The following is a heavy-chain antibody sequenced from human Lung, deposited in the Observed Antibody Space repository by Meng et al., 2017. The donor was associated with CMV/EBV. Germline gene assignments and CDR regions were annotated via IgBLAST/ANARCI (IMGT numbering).Heavy chain of an antibody. CDR3: ARPFAIRPMLGYYYGLDV. D-gene: IGHD6-6*01. J-gene: IGHJ6*02. V-gene: IGHV3-53*01. CDR2: IYSADRA. CDR1: GFTVTDNY. Sequence: SXAASGFTVTDNYMIWVRQAPGKGLEWVPVIYSADRAYYADSVRGRFTISRDISKNTVYLQMLNLRAEDAAMYYCARPFAIRPMLGYYYGLDVWXQGTTVTVSS.